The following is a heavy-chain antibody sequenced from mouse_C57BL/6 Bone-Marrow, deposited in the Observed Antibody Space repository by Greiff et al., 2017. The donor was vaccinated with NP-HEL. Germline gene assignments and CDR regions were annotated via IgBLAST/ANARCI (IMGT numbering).Heavy chain of an antibody. J-gene: IGHJ1*03. V-gene: IGHV1-55*01. D-gene: IGHD1-1*01. CDR2: IYPGSGST. CDR3: ARSITTVVVPYFDV. CDR1: GYTFTSYW. Sequence: QVQLQQPGAELVKPRASVKMSCKASGYTFTSYWITWVKQRPGQGLEWIGDIYPGSGSTNYNEKFKSKATLTVDTSSSTAYMQLSSLTSEDSAVYYCARSITTVVVPYFDVWGTGTTVTVSS.